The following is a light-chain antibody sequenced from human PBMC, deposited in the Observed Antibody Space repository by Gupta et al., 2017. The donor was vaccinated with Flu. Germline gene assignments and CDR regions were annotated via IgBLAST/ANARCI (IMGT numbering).Light chain of an antibody. CDR2: GAS. J-gene: IGKJ2*01. CDR1: QSVSSN. V-gene: IGKV3-15*01. CDR3: QQYTGWPPYT. Sequence: EIVITQSPDTLSVSPGERAPLSCRASQSVSSNLAWYQQKPGQAPRILIYGASTRATGIPARFSGNGSGTEFTLTISSLQSEDFAVYYCQQYTGWPPYTFGQGTKLEIK.